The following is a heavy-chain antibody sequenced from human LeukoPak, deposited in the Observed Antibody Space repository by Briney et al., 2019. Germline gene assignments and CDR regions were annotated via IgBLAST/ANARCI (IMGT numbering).Heavy chain of an antibody. V-gene: IGHV3-7*01. CDR3: ARAGSGSYYIYYCYYMDV. CDR2: IKQDGSEK. CDR1: GFTFSSYW. J-gene: IGHJ6*03. D-gene: IGHD3-10*01. Sequence: PGGSLRLSCAASGFTFSSYWMSWVRQAPGKGLEWVANIKQDGSEKYYVDSVKGRFTISRDNAKNSLYLQMNSLRAEDTAVYYCARAGSGSYYIYYCYYMDVWGKGTTVTVSS.